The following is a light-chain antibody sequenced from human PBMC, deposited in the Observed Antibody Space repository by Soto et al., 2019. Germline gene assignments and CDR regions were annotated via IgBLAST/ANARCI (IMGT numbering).Light chain of an antibody. V-gene: IGKV1-5*03. CDR1: QSICIW. J-gene: IGKJ1*01. Sequence: DIQMTQSPSTLSASVGDRVTITCRASQSICIWLAWYQQKPGKAPKILIYKASSLESGVPSRFSGSGSGTEFTLTISSLQPDDFATYYCQQYSTYTPRTFGQGTKVDIK. CDR3: QQYSTYTPRT. CDR2: KAS.